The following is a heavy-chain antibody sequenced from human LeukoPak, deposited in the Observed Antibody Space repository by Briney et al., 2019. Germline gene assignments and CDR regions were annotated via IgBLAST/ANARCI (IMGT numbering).Heavy chain of an antibody. CDR1: GGSISSGGYY. CDR2: IYYSGST. D-gene: IGHD4-23*01. V-gene: IGHV4-61*08. J-gene: IGHJ4*02. Sequence: PSETLSLTCTVSGGSISSGGYYGSWIRQPPGKGLEWIGYIYYSGSTNYNPSLKSRVTISVDTSKNQFSLKLSSVTAADTAVYYCARGAPNFPRLRWYPPDYWGQGTLVTVSS. CDR3: ARGAPNFPRLRWYPPDY.